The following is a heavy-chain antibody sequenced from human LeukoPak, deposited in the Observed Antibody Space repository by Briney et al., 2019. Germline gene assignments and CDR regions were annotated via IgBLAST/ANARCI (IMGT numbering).Heavy chain of an antibody. CDR3: ARDYMVRGVMPLFDP. CDR2: IKQDGSEK. J-gene: IGHJ5*02. CDR1: GFTFSTYW. V-gene: IGHV3-7*01. D-gene: IGHD3-10*01. Sequence: GGSLRLSCAASGFTFSTYWMSWVRQAPGKGLEWVANIKQDGSEKYYVDSVKGRFTISRDNAKNSLYLQMNSLRAEDTAVYYCARDYMVRGVMPLFDPWGQGTLVTVSS.